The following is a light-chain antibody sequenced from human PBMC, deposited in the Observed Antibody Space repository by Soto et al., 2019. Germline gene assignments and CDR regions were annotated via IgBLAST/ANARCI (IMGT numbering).Light chain of an antibody. Sequence: EIVVTQSPGTLSLSPGERGILSCRASQSVTHSFLAWYQQKPGQAPRLLIYDASSRATGIPDRFSGSGSGTDFTLTISRLEPEDFAVYYCLQYGSLPNTFGPGTRVDLK. CDR1: QSVTHSF. V-gene: IGKV3-20*01. J-gene: IGKJ3*01. CDR3: LQYGSLPNT. CDR2: DAS.